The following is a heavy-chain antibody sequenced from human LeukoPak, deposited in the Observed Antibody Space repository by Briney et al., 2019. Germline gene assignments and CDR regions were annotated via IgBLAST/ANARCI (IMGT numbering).Heavy chain of an antibody. CDR2: IIPIFGTA. CDR3: ARGSVVVVPAAIHFDY. CDR1: GGTFSSYA. J-gene: IGHJ4*02. Sequence: SVKVSCKASGGTFSSYAISWVRQAPGQGLEWMGGIIPIFGTANYAQKFQGRVTITADESTSTAYMGLSSLRSEETAVYYCARGSVVVVPAAIHFDYWGQGTLVTVSS. V-gene: IGHV1-69*13. D-gene: IGHD2-2*01.